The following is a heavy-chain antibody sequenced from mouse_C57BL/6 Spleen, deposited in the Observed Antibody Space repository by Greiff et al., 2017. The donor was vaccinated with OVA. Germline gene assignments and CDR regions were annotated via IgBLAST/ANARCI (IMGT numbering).Heavy chain of an antibody. CDR1: GYTFTDYE. D-gene: IGHD1-1*01. V-gene: IGHV1-15*01. CDR3: TRARYITTVVGYFDV. Sequence: QVQLQQSGAELVRPGASVPLSCKASGYTFTDYEMHWVKQTPVHGLEWIGAIDPETGGTAYNQKFKGKAILTADNSSSTAYMALRSLTSEDSAVYYYTRARYITTVVGYFDVWGTGTTVTVSS. CDR2: IDPETGGT. J-gene: IGHJ1*03.